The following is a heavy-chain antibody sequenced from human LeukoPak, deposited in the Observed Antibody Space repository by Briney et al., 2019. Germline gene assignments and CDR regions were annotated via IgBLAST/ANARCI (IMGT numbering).Heavy chain of an antibody. D-gene: IGHD6-19*01. CDR1: GFTFSSNY. CDR2: IYSGGST. Sequence: GGSLRLSCAASGFTFSSNYMSWVRQAPGKGLEWVSVIYSGGSTYYADSVKGRFTISRDNAKNSLYLQMNSLRAEDTAVYYCARGAAVAGFDWGYYYYYYMDVWGKGTTVTISS. CDR3: ARGAAVAGFDWGYYYYYYMDV. J-gene: IGHJ6*03. V-gene: IGHV3-53*01.